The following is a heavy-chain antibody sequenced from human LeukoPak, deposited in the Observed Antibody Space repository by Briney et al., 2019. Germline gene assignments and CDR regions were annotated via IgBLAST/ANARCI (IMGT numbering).Heavy chain of an antibody. CDR2: ISSSGSTI. CDR1: GFTFSDYY. Sequence: GGSLRLSCAASGFTFSDYYMSWIRQAPGKGLEWVSYISSSGSTIYYADSVKGRFTISRDNAKNSLYPQMNSLRAEDTAVYYCASSIQLWPPFYYCMDVWGQETTVPVSS. D-gene: IGHD5-18*01. V-gene: IGHV3-11*01. J-gene: IGHJ6*02. CDR3: ASSIQLWPPFYYCMDV.